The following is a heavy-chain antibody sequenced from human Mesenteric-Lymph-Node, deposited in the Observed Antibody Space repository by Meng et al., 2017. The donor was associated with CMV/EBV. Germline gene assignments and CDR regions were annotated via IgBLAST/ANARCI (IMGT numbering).Heavy chain of an antibody. Sequence: GESLKISCAASGFTFSNAWMSWVRQAPGKGLEWVGRIKSKTDGGTTDYAAPVKGRFTISRDDSKNTLYLQMNSLKTEDTAVYYCTTDPVTMIVHLELGDAFDIWGQGTMVTVSS. J-gene: IGHJ3*02. CDR3: TTDPVTMIVHLELGDAFDI. CDR1: GFTFSNAW. CDR2: IKSKTDGGTT. V-gene: IGHV3-15*01. D-gene: IGHD3-22*01.